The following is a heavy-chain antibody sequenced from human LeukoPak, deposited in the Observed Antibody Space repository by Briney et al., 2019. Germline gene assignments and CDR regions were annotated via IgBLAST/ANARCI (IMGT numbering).Heavy chain of an antibody. D-gene: IGHD3-22*01. J-gene: IGHJ4*02. V-gene: IGHV3-48*03. Sequence: GGSLRLSCAASGFTFSSYEMNWVRQAPGKGLEWVSYISSSGSTIYYADSVKGGFTISDTNANNSLYLQITVLSAETTVVYCCARPTYYYDSSGYPFGYWGQGTLVTVSS. CDR3: ARPTYYYDSSGYPFGY. CDR1: GFTFSSYE. CDR2: ISSSGSTI.